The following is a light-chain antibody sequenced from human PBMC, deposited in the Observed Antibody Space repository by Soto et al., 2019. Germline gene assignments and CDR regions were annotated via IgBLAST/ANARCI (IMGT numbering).Light chain of an antibody. CDR2: GAS. CDR3: QQYNNWPPPLT. V-gene: IGKV3-15*01. J-gene: IGKJ4*01. CDR1: QSVSSN. Sequence: EIVMTQSPATLSVSPGERATLSCRASQSVSSNLAWYQQKPGQAPTLLIYGASTRATGIPARFRGSGSGTEFTLTISSLQSEDFAVYYCQQYNNWPPPLTFGGGTKVEIK.